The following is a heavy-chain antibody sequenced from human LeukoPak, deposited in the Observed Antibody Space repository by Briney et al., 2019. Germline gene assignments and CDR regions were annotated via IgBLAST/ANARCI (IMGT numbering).Heavy chain of an antibody. V-gene: IGHV3-30*04. D-gene: IGHD6-19*01. CDR1: GFTFSSYA. CDR2: ISYDGSNK. CDR3: ARARSGWYLGQFDY. J-gene: IGHJ4*02. Sequence: GGSLRLSCAASGFTFSSYAMHWVRQAPGKGLEWVAVISYDGSNKYYADSVKGRFSISRDNSKNTLYLQMNSLRPEDTAVYYCARARSGWYLGQFDYWGQGALVTVSS.